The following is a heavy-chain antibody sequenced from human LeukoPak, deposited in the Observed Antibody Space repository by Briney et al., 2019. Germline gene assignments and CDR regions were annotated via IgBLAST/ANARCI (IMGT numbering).Heavy chain of an antibody. Sequence: SVKVSCKASGGTFSSYAISGVRQAPGQGLECMGGIIPIFGTANYAQKFQGRVTITADESTSTAYMELSSLRSEDTAVYYCARVVLERGYGMDVWGQGTTVTVSS. CDR3: ARVVLERGYGMDV. V-gene: IGHV1-69*01. CDR1: GGTFSSYA. D-gene: IGHD1-1*01. J-gene: IGHJ6*02. CDR2: IIPIFGTA.